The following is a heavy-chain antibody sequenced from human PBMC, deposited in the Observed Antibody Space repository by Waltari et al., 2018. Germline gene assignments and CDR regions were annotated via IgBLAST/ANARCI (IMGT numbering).Heavy chain of an antibody. CDR2: IDNSGST. CDR1: GGSVISGDYF. V-gene: IGHV4-30-4*08. Sequence: QVQLQESGPGLVKPSQTLSLTCSVSGGSVISGDYFWTWIRQPPGKGLEWIGYIDNSGSTHYNPSLRRRLSISGDPSKTQFSLKLNSVTAADTAVYYCGRMGVAVAGLFYYIVDVWGQGTTVTVAS. CDR3: GRMGVAVAGLFYYIVDV. J-gene: IGHJ6*02. D-gene: IGHD6-19*01.